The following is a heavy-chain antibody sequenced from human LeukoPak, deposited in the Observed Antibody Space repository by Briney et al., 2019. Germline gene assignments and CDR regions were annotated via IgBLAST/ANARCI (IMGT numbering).Heavy chain of an antibody. J-gene: IGHJ3*02. CDR1: GFTFSSYA. Sequence: PGGSLRLSCAASGFTFSSYAMSWVRQAPGKGLEWVSAISGSGGSTYYADSVKGRFTISRDNSKNTLYLQMNSLRAEDTAVYYCAKVNYGSGSYYRGAFDIWGQGTMVTVSS. CDR2: ISGSGGST. V-gene: IGHV3-23*01. D-gene: IGHD3-10*01. CDR3: AKVNYGSGSYYRGAFDI.